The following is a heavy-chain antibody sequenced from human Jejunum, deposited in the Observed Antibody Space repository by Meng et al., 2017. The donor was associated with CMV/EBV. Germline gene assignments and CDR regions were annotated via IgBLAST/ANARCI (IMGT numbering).Heavy chain of an antibody. CDR2: ISRSGGDT. CDR1: TFSDHF. Sequence: TFSDHFMNWIRQAPGKGLEWVSVISRSGGDTNYADSVKGRCTISRDNSKNTLYLEMSSLRAEDTAIYYCAKESGQYQMLSYYGLDVWGQGTTVTVSS. V-gene: IGHV3-23*01. D-gene: IGHD2-2*01. CDR3: AKESGQYQMLSYYGLDV. J-gene: IGHJ6*02.